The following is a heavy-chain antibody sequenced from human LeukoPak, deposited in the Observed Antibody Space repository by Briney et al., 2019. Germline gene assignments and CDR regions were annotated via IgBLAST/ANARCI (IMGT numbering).Heavy chain of an antibody. CDR2: ITYDGYYK. Sequence: HPGGSLRLSRAASGFTFTSYGMHWVRQAPGKGLEWVALITYDGYYKYYSDSVKGRFTISSDTSKNTMYLQMNSLRAEDTAVYYCARDLSPVVRASPMGYWGQGTLVTVSS. J-gene: IGHJ4*02. CDR3: ARDLSPVVRASPMGY. V-gene: IGHV3-30*03. CDR1: GFTFTSYG. D-gene: IGHD3-10*01.